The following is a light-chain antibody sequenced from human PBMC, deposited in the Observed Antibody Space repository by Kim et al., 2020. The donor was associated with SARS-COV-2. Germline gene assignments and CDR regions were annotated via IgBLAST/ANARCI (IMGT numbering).Light chain of an antibody. CDR3: QQYNSYWT. CDR1: QSSSSW. J-gene: IGKJ1*01. V-gene: IGKV1-5*03. Sequence: SATVGERVTITCRASQSSSSWLAWYQQKPGKAPKLLIYKASSLESGVPSRFSGSGSGTEFTLTISSLQPDDCATYYCQQYNSYWTFGQGTKVEIK. CDR2: KAS.